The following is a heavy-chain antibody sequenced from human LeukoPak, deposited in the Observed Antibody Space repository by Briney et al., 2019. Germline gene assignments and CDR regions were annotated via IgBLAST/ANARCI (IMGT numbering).Heavy chain of an antibody. CDR2: RDSGGSGI. CDR1: GFTFRNYA. Sequence: GGSLRLSCAASGFTFRNYAMTWVRQAPGRGLEWVAVRDSGGSGIHYADSVKGRFTISRDNSKNTLFLQLNSLRVEDTAVYYCAKYSSSGSRYFDYWGQGTLVTVSS. J-gene: IGHJ4*02. V-gene: IGHV3-23*03. CDR3: AKYSSSGSRYFDY. D-gene: IGHD3-22*01.